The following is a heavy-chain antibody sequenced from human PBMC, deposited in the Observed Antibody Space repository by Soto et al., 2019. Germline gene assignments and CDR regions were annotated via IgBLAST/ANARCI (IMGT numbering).Heavy chain of an antibody. V-gene: IGHV3-33*01. CDR3: ARVRGLWFGELLPDY. CDR2: IWYDGSNK. D-gene: IGHD3-10*01. CDR1: GFTFSSYG. J-gene: IGHJ4*02. Sequence: QVQLVESGGGVDQPGRSLRLSCAASGFTFSSYGMHWVRQAPGKGLEWVAVIWYDGSNKYYADSVKGRFTISRDTSKNTLYLQMNILRAEDTAVYYCARVRGLWFGELLPDYWGQGTLVTVSS.